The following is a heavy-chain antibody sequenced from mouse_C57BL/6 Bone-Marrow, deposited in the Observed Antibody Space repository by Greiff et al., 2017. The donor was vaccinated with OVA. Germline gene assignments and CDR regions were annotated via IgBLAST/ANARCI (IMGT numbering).Heavy chain of an antibody. CDR3: ARGNGGYYDY. CDR2: ISYSGST. J-gene: IGHJ2*01. Sequence: VQLQQSGPGMVKPSQSLSLTCTVTGYSITSGYDWHWIRHFPGNKLEWMGYISYSGSTNYNPSLKSRISITHDTSKNHFFLKLNSVTTEDTATYYCARGNGGYYDYWGQGTTLTVSS. V-gene: IGHV3-1*01. CDR1: GYSITSGYD. D-gene: IGHD2-3*01.